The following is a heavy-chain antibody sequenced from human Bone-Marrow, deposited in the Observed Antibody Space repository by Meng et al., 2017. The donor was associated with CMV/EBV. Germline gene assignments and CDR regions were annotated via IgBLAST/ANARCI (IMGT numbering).Heavy chain of an antibody. J-gene: IGHJ6*02. D-gene: IGHD2-8*02. CDR3: ANLGGTGGGAMDV. CDR2: INPSGGST. Sequence: ASVKVSCKASGYTFTGYYMHWVRQAPGQGLEWMGIINPSGGSTTYAQKFQGRVTMTRDTSTSTVYMELSSLRFEDTAVYYCANLGGTGGGAMDVWGQGTTVTVSS. CDR1: GYTFTGYY. V-gene: IGHV1-46*01.